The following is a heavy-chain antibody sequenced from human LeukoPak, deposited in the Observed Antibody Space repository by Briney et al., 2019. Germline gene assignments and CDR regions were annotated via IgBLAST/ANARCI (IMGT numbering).Heavy chain of an antibody. CDR3: TRERRGSYYAFES. CDR1: GFSVSAYS. J-gene: IGHJ4*02. D-gene: IGHD3-16*01. V-gene: IGHV3-11*05. Sequence: NTGGSLRLSCAASGFSVSAYSISWIRQSPGKGPEWISYVMSGRGSTNYADSVKGRFTISRDNAKNSVALQLDGLRADDTAVYFCTRERRGSYYAFESWGQGTLVTVSS. CDR2: VMSGRGST.